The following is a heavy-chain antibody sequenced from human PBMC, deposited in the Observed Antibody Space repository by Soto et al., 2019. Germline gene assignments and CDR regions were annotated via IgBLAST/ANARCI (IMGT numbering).Heavy chain of an antibody. CDR3: AKDLRRILYYYDSSGYLDY. Sequence: GGSLRLSCAASGFTFSSYAMSWVRQAPGKGLEWVSAISGSGGSTYYADSVKGRFTISRDNSKNTLYLQMNSLRAEDTAVYYCAKDLRRILYYYDSSGYLDYWGQGTLVTVSS. J-gene: IGHJ4*02. V-gene: IGHV3-23*01. CDR2: ISGSGGST. D-gene: IGHD3-22*01. CDR1: GFTFSSYA.